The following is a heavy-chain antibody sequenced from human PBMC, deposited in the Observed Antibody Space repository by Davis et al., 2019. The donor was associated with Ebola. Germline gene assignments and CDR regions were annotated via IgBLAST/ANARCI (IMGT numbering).Heavy chain of an antibody. Sequence: SETLSLTCAVSGGSISSSSWWSWVRQPPGKGLEWIGEINHSGSTNYNPSLKSRVTISVDTSKNQFSLKLSSVTAADTAVYYCARQDRITIFGVVITNYGGGMDVWGQGTTVTVSS. V-gene: IGHV4-4*02. CDR1: GGSISSSSW. CDR2: INHSGST. CDR3: ARQDRITIFGVVITNYGGGMDV. J-gene: IGHJ6*02. D-gene: IGHD3-3*01.